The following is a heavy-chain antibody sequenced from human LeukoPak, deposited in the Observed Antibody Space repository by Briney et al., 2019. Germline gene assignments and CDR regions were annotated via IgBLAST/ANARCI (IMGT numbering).Heavy chain of an antibody. CDR3: AREGVTIFGLVRTQTTKSPHRFDP. D-gene: IGHD3-3*01. CDR2: INPSGGST. Sequence: ASVKVSCKASGGTFSSYAISWVRQAPGQGLEWMGIINPSGGSTSYAQKFQGRVTMTRDTSTSTVYMELSSLRSEDTAVYYCAREGVTIFGLVRTQTTKSPHRFDPWGQGTLVTVSS. CDR1: GGTFSSYA. J-gene: IGHJ5*02. V-gene: IGHV1-46*01.